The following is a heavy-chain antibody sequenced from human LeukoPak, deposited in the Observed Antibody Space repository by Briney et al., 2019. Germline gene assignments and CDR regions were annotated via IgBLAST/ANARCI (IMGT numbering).Heavy chain of an antibody. CDR2: ISSSSSYI. CDR1: GFTFSSYS. J-gene: IGHJ4*02. Sequence: GGSLRLSCAASGFTFSSYSMNWVRQAPGKGLEWVSSISSSSSYIYYADSVKGRFTISRDNAKNSLYLQMNSLRAEDTAVYYCARGVRWYSGYDLLSFGDYWGQGTLVTVSS. V-gene: IGHV3-21*01. D-gene: IGHD5-12*01. CDR3: ARGVRWYSGYDLLSFGDY.